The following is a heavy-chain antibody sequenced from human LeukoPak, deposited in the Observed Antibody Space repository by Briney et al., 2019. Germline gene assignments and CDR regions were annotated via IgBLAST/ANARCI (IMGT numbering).Heavy chain of an antibody. CDR3: ARWHSHGRYFDY. Sequence: PSETLSLTCTASGGSASGDYWNLIRQPPGKGLEWIGYTSYSGNTDYKPSLRSRVTMSVDTSKNQLSLKLTSATAADTAVYYCARWHSHGRYFDYWGQGALVTVSS. V-gene: IGHV4-59*02. D-gene: IGHD1-26*01. CDR1: GGSASGDY. CDR2: TSYSGNT. J-gene: IGHJ4*02.